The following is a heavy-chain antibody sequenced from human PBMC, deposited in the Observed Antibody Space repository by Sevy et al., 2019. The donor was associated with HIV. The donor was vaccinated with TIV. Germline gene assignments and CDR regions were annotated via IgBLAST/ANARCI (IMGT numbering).Heavy chain of an antibody. CDR2: IWYDGSNK. D-gene: IGHD2-2*02. Sequence: GGSLRLSCAASGFTFSSYGMHWVRQAPGKGLEWVAVIWYDGSNKYYADSVKGRFTISRDNSKNTLYLQMNSLRAEDTAVYYCARDGGIVVVPAAIGLPFDYWGQGTLVTVSS. J-gene: IGHJ4*02. CDR3: ARDGGIVVVPAAIGLPFDY. V-gene: IGHV3-33*01. CDR1: GFTFSSYG.